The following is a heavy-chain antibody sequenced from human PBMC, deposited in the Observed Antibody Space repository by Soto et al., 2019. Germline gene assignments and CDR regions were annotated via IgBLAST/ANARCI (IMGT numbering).Heavy chain of an antibody. D-gene: IGHD3-22*01. V-gene: IGHV3-23*01. CDR1: GFTFSSYA. J-gene: IGHJ3*02. CDR2: ISGSGGST. Sequence: PGGSLRLSCAASGFTFSSYAMSWVCQAPGKGLEWVSAISGSGGSTYYADSVKGRFTISRDNSKDTLYLQMNSLRAEDTAVYYCAKGGSYYYDSSGYYPDAFDIWGQGTMVTVSS. CDR3: AKGGSYYYDSSGYYPDAFDI.